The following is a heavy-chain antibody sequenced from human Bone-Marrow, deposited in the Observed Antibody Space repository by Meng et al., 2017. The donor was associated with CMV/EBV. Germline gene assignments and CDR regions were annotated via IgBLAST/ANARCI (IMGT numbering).Heavy chain of an antibody. CDR1: GGSVSSGHYY. D-gene: IGHD4/OR15-4a*01. CDR3: ARAYAATLEY. V-gene: IGHV4-61*01. J-gene: IGHJ4*02. Sequence: GSLRLSCTVSGGSVSSGHYYWNWIRQPPGKGLEWIGYIYYRGNTIYNPSLKSRVAISVDTSKNQISLNLSSVTAADTALYYCARAYAATLEYWGQGSLVTVSS. CDR2: IYYRGNT.